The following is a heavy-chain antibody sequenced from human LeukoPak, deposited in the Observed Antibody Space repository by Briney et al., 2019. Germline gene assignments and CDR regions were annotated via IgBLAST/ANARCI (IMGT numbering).Heavy chain of an antibody. CDR2: ISTTGSYI. J-gene: IGHJ5*02. Sequence: TGGSLRLSCTASGFTFSSYEMNWVRQAPGKGLEWVSYISTTGSYIYYADSVKGRFTISRDNAKNSLYLQMNSLRAEDTAFYYCARSGIVADIRVNCFDPWGQGTVVTVSS. V-gene: IGHV3-48*03. CDR3: ARSGIVADIRVNCFDP. D-gene: IGHD1-26*01. CDR1: GFTFSSYE.